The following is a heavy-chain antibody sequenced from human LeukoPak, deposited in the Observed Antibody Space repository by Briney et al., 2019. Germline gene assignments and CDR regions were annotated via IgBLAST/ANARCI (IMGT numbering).Heavy chain of an antibody. Sequence: ASVKVSCKASGYTFASFGFSWVRQASGQGLEWMGWISAYNGNTNYAQKLQGRVTMTTDTSTSTAYMELRSLRFDDTAVYYCARDPGSFLSSSGWLNWFDPWGQGTLVTVSS. CDR2: ISAYNGNT. CDR3: ARDPGSFLSSSGWLNWFDP. J-gene: IGHJ5*02. D-gene: IGHD6-19*01. CDR1: GYTFASFG. V-gene: IGHV1-18*01.